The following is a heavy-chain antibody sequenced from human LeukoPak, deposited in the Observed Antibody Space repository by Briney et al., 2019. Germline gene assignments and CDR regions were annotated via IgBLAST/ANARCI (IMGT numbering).Heavy chain of an antibody. D-gene: IGHD4-17*01. Sequence: ASVKVSCKAFGGSFSSEAISWVRQAPGQGLEWMGGIIPIFGTANYAQKLQGRVTITTDESTSTAYMEVRSLRSEDTAVYYCARTRTVTTGWYFDLWGRGTLVTVSS. CDR3: ARTRTVTTGWYFDL. CDR2: IIPIFGTA. V-gene: IGHV1-69*05. J-gene: IGHJ2*01. CDR1: GGSFSSEA.